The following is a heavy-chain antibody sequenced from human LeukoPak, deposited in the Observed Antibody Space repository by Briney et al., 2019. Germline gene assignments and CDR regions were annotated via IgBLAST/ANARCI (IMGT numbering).Heavy chain of an antibody. Sequence: SETLSLTCTVSGGSISSNVHYWGWIRQPPGKGLEWIGSIYYSGNTYYTPSLKSRVIVSVDTSKNQFSLKLNFVTAADTALYYCARHRPPPDIVATMFDPWGQGTLVTVSS. J-gene: IGHJ5*02. D-gene: IGHD5-12*01. V-gene: IGHV4-39*01. CDR1: GGSISSNVHY. CDR2: IYYSGNT. CDR3: ARHRPPPDIVATMFDP.